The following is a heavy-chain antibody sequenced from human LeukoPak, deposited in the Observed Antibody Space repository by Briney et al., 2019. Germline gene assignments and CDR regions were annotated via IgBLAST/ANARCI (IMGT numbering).Heavy chain of an antibody. Sequence: SETLSLTCSVCGGPISSGDYYWSWIRQPPGKGLEWIGHIYYSGSTHHNPSLKSRVTISVDTSKNQFSLKLSSVTATDTAVYYCARSLLSAGSGSYGFDPWGQGTLVTVSS. CDR1: GGPISSGDYY. J-gene: IGHJ5*02. D-gene: IGHD3-10*01. CDR3: ARSLLSAGSGSYGFDP. CDR2: IYYSGST. V-gene: IGHV4-30-4*01.